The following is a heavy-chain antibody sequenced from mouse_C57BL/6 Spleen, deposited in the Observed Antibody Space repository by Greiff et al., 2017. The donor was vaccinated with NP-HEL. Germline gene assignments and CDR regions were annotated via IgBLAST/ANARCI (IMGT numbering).Heavy chain of an antibody. V-gene: IGHV1-80*01. CDR3: ARGEITTVVGD. D-gene: IGHD1-1*01. CDR2: IYPGDGDT. Sequence: VQLQQSGAELVKPGASVKISCKASGYAFSSYWMNWVKQRPGKGLEWIGQIYPGDGDTNYNGKFKGKATLTADKSSSTAYMQLSSLTSEDSAVYFCARGEITTVVGDWGQGTTLTVSS. CDR1: GYAFSSYW. J-gene: IGHJ2*01.